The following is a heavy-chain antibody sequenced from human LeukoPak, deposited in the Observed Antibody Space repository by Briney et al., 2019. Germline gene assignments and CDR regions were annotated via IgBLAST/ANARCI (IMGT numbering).Heavy chain of an antibody. V-gene: IGHV3-53*04. Sequence: PGGSLTPTCAASGLIVSSNYMSWVRQAPGKGLEWVSVIYSGGSTYSADAVKGRFTISRHDSKTTLYLQMNSLRAEDTAVYYCAILSGSGSYSYFDYWG. D-gene: IGHD3-10*01. CDR2: IYSGGST. CDR1: GLIVSSNY. CDR3: AILSGSGSYSYFDY. J-gene: IGHJ4*03.